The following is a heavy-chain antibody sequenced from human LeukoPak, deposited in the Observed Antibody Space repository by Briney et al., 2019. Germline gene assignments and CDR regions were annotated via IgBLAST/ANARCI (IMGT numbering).Heavy chain of an antibody. D-gene: IGHD3-3*01. CDR2: ISGSGGST. Sequence: GGSLRLSCAASGFRFDDYGMSWVRQAPGKGLEWVSAISGSGGSTYYADSVKGRFTISRDNSKNTLYLQMNSLRAEDTAVYYCARDVYDFWSGQPTYYFDYWGQGTLVTVSS. V-gene: IGHV3-23*01. CDR1: GFRFDDYG. CDR3: ARDVYDFWSGQPTYYFDY. J-gene: IGHJ4*02.